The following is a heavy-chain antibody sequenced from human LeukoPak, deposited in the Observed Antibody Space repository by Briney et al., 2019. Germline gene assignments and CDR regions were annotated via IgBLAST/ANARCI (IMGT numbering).Heavy chain of an antibody. V-gene: IGHV3-30-3*01. CDR3: ARDLELTGSGPFDY. Sequence: GGSLRLSCAASGFTFSSYAMHWVRQAPGKGLEWVAVISYDGSNKYYADSVKGRFTISRDNSKNTLYLQMNSLRAEDTAVYYCARDLELTGSGPFDYWGQGTLVTVSS. J-gene: IGHJ4*02. CDR1: GFTFSSYA. CDR2: ISYDGSNK. D-gene: IGHD1-20*01.